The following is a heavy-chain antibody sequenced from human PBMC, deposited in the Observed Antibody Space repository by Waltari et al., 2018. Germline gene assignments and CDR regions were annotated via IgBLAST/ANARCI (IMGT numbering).Heavy chain of an antibody. D-gene: IGHD2-15*01. J-gene: IGHJ3*02. CDR1: GYTFTGYY. CDR2: INPNSCGT. Sequence: QVQLVQSGAEVKKPGASVKVSCKASGYTFTGYYMNWVRQAPGQGLEWMGRINPNSCGTNYAQKFQGRVTMTRDTSISTAYMELSRLRSDDTAVYYCARVRGSDRGDAFDIWGQGTMVTVSS. V-gene: IGHV1-2*06. CDR3: ARVRGSDRGDAFDI.